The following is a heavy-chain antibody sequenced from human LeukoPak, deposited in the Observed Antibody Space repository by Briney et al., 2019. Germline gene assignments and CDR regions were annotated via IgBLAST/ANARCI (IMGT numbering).Heavy chain of an antibody. Sequence: GRSLRLSCTAPGFTFGDYAMSWVRQAPGKGLEWVGFIRSKAYGGTTEYAASVKGRFTISRDDSKSIAYLQMNSLKTEDTAVYYCTTRIAVAGLFFDYWGQGTLVTVSS. J-gene: IGHJ4*02. CDR2: IRSKAYGGTT. CDR1: GFTFGDYA. V-gene: IGHV3-49*04. CDR3: TTRIAVAGLFFDY. D-gene: IGHD6-19*01.